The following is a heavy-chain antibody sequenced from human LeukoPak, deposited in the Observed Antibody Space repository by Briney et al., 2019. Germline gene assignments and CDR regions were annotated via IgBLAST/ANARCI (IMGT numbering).Heavy chain of an antibody. CDR1: GFTFSNYA. Sequence: PGGPLRLSWAAPGFTFSNYALSWFRQAPGKGLEWVSLISGSGGQKDYADSVKGRFTISRDNSRNTLNLQMNSLKAEDTAVYYCAKHVWTSVWFFDYWGQGTLVTVSS. CDR3: AKHVWTSVWFFDY. V-gene: IGHV3-23*01. CDR2: ISGSGGQK. D-gene: IGHD6-19*01. J-gene: IGHJ4*02.